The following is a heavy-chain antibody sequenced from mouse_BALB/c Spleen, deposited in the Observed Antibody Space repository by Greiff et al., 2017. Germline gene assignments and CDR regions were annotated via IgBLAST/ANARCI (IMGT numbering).Heavy chain of an antibody. Sequence: QVQLQQSGAELVRPGVSVKISCKGSGYTFTDYAMHWVKQSHAKSLEWIGVISTYYGDASYNQKFKGKATMTVDKSSSTAYMELARLTSEDSAIYYCARGGYCNYGAMDYWGQGTSVTVSS. CDR3: ARGGYCNYGAMDY. CDR2: ISTYYGDA. CDR1: GYTFTDYA. V-gene: IGHV1S137*01. J-gene: IGHJ4*01. D-gene: IGHD2-10*02.